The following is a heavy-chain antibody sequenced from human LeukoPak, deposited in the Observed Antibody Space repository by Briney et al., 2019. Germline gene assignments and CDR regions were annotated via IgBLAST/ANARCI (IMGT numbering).Heavy chain of an antibody. CDR2: IGSSGDIT. J-gene: IGHJ4*02. V-gene: IGHV3-23*01. CDR3: AKPMGSSGYYHFDY. D-gene: IGHD3-22*01. CDR1: GFTFSSYA. Sequence: PGGSLRLSCAASGFTFSSYAMSWVRQAPGMGLEWVSSIGSSGDITYYADSVKGRFTISRDNSKNTLYLQMNSLRVEDTAVYYCAKPMGSSGYYHFDYWGQGTLVTVSS.